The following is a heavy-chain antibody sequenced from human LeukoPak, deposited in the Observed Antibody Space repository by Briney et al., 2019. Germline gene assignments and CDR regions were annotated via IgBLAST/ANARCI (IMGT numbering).Heavy chain of an antibody. D-gene: IGHD6-6*01. CDR1: GGSISSYY. V-gene: IGHV4-59*01. CDR2: IYYSGST. CDR3: ARGRYSSSSLDV. Sequence: SETLSLTCTVSGGSISSYYWSWIRQPPGKGLEWIGYIYYSGSTNYNPSLKSRVTISVDTSKNQFSLKLSSVTAADTAVYYCARGRYSSSSLDVWGNGTTVTVSS. J-gene: IGHJ6*04.